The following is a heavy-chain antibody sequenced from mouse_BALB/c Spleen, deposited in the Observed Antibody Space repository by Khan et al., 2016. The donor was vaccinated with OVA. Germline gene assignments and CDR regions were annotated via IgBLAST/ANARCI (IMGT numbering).Heavy chain of an antibody. Sequence: QVRLQQSGAELAKPGASVKMSCKASGYTFINYWILWVKQRPGQGLEWIGYINPSTGYTEYNQNFKDKATLTADKSSSTAYMQLSSRTSDDSAVYYCARRGLRWYFDYWGQGTTLTVSS. V-gene: IGHV1-7*01. CDR1: GYTFINYW. J-gene: IGHJ2*01. CDR2: INPSTGYT. CDR3: ARRGLRWYFDY. D-gene: IGHD1-1*01.